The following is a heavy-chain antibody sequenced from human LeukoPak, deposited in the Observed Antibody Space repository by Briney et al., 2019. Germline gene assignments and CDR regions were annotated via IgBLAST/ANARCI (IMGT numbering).Heavy chain of an antibody. CDR3: AGPVLTGYYSDYFDY. J-gene: IGHJ4*02. CDR2: IKQDGSEK. CDR1: GFPFSSYW. V-gene: IGHV3-7*01. D-gene: IGHD3-9*01. Sequence: GGSLRLSCAASGFPFSSYWMRWVRQAPGKGLEWVANIKQDGSEKYYVDSVKGRFTISRDNAKNSLYLQMNSLRAEDTAVYYCAGPVLTGYYSDYFDYWGQGTLVTVSS.